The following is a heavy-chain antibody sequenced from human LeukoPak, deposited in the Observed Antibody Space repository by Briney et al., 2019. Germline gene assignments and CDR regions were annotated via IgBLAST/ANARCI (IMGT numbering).Heavy chain of an antibody. V-gene: IGHV4-39*07. CDR3: ARETSQKGAHYMDV. D-gene: IGHD3-16*01. J-gene: IGHJ6*03. Sequence: SETLSLTCTVSGGSISSRSYCWGWIRQPPGKELEWIGSIYRTGSTYYNPSLKSRVTISMDTSKNQFSLKLSSVTAADTAVYYCARETSQKGAHYMDVWGKGTTVTVSS. CDR1: GGSISSRSYC. CDR2: IYRTGST.